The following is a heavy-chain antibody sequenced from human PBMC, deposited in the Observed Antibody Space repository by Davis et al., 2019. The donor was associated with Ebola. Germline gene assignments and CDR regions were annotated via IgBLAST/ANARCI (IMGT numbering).Heavy chain of an antibody. V-gene: IGHV1-8*03. CDR1: GYTFTGYY. CDR2: INPNSGNT. Sequence: ASVKVSCKASGYTFTGYYMHWVRQAPGQGLEWMGWINPNSGNTGYAQKFQGRVTITRNTSISTAYMELSSLRSEDTAVYYCARGGYDFWSGYYAHAFDIWGQGTMVTVSS. D-gene: IGHD3-3*01. J-gene: IGHJ3*02. CDR3: ARGGYDFWSGYYAHAFDI.